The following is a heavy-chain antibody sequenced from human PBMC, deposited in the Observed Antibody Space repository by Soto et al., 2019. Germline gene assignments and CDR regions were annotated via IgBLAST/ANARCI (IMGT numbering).Heavy chain of an antibody. V-gene: IGHV4-59*01. J-gene: IGHJ6*02. Sequence: SETLSLTCAVSGGSMSSYYWSWIRQPPGKGLEWIAYIYYSGSANSNPSLKSRVTISVDTSKNQFSLKLSSVTAADTAVYYCARAYYDILTGYAYGMDVWGQGTTVTVSS. D-gene: IGHD3-9*01. CDR2: IYYSGSA. CDR3: ARAYYDILTGYAYGMDV. CDR1: GGSMSSYY.